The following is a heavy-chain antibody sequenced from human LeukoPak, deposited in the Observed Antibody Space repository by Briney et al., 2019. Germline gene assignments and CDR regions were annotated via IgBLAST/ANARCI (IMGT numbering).Heavy chain of an antibody. CDR3: ARGVRTMGTTSNY. D-gene: IGHD1-26*01. CDR1: GYTFTSYY. J-gene: IGHJ4*02. V-gene: IGHV1-8*02. Sequence: ASVKVSCKASGYTFTSYYMHWVRQATGQGLEWMGWMNPNSGDTGYAQKFQGRVTMTRNTSISTAYMELSSLRSEDTAVYYCARGVRTMGTTSNYWGQGTLVTVSS. CDR2: MNPNSGDT.